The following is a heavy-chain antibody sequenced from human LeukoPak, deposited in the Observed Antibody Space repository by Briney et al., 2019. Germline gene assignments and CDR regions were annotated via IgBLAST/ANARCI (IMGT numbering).Heavy chain of an antibody. CDR2: ILYDGSNK. V-gene: IGHV3-30*02. CDR1: GFTFSSYG. Sequence: GGSLRLSCAASGFTFSSYGMHWVRQAPGKGLEWVAFILYDGSNKYYADSVKGRFTMSRDNPNNTLYLQMNSLRAEDTAVYYCARDQDDFWSGPAYYFDYWGQGTLVTVSS. CDR3: ARDQDDFWSGPAYYFDY. J-gene: IGHJ4*02. D-gene: IGHD3-3*01.